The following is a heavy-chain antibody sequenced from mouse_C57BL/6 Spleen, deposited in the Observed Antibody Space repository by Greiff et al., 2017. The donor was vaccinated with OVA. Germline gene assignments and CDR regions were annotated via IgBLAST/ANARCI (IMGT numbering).Heavy chain of an antibody. Sequence: EVQRVESGGDLVKPGGSLKLSCAASGFTFSSYGMSWVRQTPDKRLEWVATISSGGSYTYYPDSVKGRFTISRDTAKNTLCLQMSSLKSEDTAMYYGARHLDSSGYHAMDDWGQGTSVTVSS. CDR1: GFTFSSYG. V-gene: IGHV5-6*01. J-gene: IGHJ4*01. D-gene: IGHD3-2*02. CDR3: ARHLDSSGYHAMDD. CDR2: ISSGGSYT.